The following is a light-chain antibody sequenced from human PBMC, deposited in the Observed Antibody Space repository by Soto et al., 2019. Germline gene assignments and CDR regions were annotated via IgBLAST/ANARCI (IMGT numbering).Light chain of an antibody. CDR1: QSIVGW. V-gene: IGKV1-5*03. Sequence: MQMTQLPSTRSPSFGNRVTITCRASQSIVGWLAWYQQKPGKAPKLLIYDASNLESGVPSRFGGSGSGSECTLTISNLQQDYGATYYCQQSNSTALTFGQGTRLDIK. CDR2: DAS. CDR3: QQSNSTALT. J-gene: IGKJ5*01.